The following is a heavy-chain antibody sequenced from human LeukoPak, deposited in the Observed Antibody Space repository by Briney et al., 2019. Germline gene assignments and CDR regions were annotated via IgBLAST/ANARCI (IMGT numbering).Heavy chain of an antibody. CDR3: ARDLGGDQVDC. V-gene: IGHV4-39*07. CDR2: IYYSGST. CDR1: GGSISSSSYY. J-gene: IGHJ4*02. Sequence: SETLSLTCTVSGGSISSSSYYWGWIRQPPGKGLEWIGSIYYSGSTYYNPSLKSRVTISVDKSKNQFSLKLSSVTAADTAVYYCARDLGGDQVDCWGQGTLVTVSS. D-gene: IGHD4-17*01.